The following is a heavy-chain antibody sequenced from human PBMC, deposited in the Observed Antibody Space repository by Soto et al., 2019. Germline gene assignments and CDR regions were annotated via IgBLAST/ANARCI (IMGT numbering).Heavy chain of an antibody. J-gene: IGHJ1*01. CDR2: INPNSGGT. CDR3: ARGHSSSWYGYFQH. CDR1: GYTFTGYY. Sequence: ASVKVSFKASGYTFTGYYMHWVRQAPGQGLEWMGWINPNSGGTNYTQKFQGWVTMTRDTSISTAYMELSRLRSDDTAVYYCARGHSSSWYGYFQHWGQGTLVTVSS. D-gene: IGHD6-13*01. V-gene: IGHV1-2*04.